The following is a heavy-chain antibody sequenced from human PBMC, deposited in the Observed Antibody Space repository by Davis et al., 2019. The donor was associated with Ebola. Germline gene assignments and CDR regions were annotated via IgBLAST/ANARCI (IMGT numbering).Heavy chain of an antibody. D-gene: IGHD1-1*01. Sequence: GGSLRLSCAASGFIFNNFAMSWVRQAPGKGLGWVSGISGIGITTYHAESVQGRFTISRDNSKNTLYLQMNSLRAEDTAVYYCAKDLLEIPPGGGMDVWGQGTTVTVSS. V-gene: IGHV3-23*01. CDR1: GFIFNNFA. J-gene: IGHJ6*02. CDR3: AKDLLEIPPGGGMDV. CDR2: ISGIGITT.